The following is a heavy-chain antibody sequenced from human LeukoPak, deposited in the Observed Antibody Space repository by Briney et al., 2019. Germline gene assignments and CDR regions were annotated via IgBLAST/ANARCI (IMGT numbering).Heavy chain of an antibody. CDR2: ISADNGNT. J-gene: IGHJ4*02. D-gene: IGHD5-18*01. CDR1: GYTFTSYA. V-gene: IGHV1-18*01. CDR3: ARASGYSYGYYFDY. Sequence: GASVKVSCKASGYTFTSYAISWVRQAPGQGLEWMGWISADNGNTDYAQRFQGRVTMTTDTSTSTAYMELRSLRSDDTAVYYCARASGYSYGYYFDYWGQGTLVTVSS.